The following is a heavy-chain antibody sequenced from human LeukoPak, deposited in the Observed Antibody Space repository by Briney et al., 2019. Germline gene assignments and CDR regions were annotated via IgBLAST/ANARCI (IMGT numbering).Heavy chain of an antibody. CDR2: IIPILYKP. CDR1: GGTFNSYS. V-gene: IGHV1-69*04. Sequence: ASVKVSCKASGGTFNSYSISWVRQAPGQGLEWMGRIIPILYKPTYAQKFQGRVTITADKSTSTVYMELSSLRSEDTAVYYCSRVGGKGSSYRYDLDYWGQGTLVTVSS. D-gene: IGHD5-18*01. J-gene: IGHJ4*02. CDR3: SRVGGKGSSYRYDLDY.